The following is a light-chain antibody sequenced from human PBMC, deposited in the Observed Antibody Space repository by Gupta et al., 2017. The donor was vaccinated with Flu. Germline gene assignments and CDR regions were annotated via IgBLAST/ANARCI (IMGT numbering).Light chain of an antibody. J-gene: IGKJ5*01. CDR1: QGVGNY. Sequence: GDRVTITCRASQGVGNYLAWYQQRPGKAPNLLIYTTSDLQAGVPSRFSGSGSGTDFTLTISSLQPEDSATYYCQQANSVPITFGQGTRLEIK. CDR3: QQANSVPIT. V-gene: IGKV1-12*01. CDR2: TTS.